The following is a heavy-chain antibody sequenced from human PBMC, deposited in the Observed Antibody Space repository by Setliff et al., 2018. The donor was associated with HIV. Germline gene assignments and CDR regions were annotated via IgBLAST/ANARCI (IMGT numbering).Heavy chain of an antibody. V-gene: IGHV4-34*01. CDR1: GGSFSGYY. CDR2: INHSGST. D-gene: IGHD5-18*01. CDR3: ARVPSAHAAMVTTDY. J-gene: IGHJ4*02. Sequence: PSETLSLTCAVYGGSFSGYYWSWIRQPPGKGLEWIGEINHSGSTNYNPSLKSRVTISRDTSKNQFSLKLSSVTAADTAVYYCARVPSAHAAMVTTDYWGQGTLVTVSS.